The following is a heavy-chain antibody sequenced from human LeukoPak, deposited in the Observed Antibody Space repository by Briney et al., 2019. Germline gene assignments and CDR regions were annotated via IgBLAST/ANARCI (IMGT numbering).Heavy chain of an antibody. D-gene: IGHD5-24*01. J-gene: IGHJ4*02. CDR1: GFTFSSYA. Sequence: GGSLRLSCAASGFTFSSYAMSWVRQAPGKGLEWVSLISRTSSYIFLADSVKGRFTISRDNAKNSLYLQMNSLRAEDTAVYYCARDGSAYNTNHFDYWGQGTLVTVSS. CDR2: ISRTSSYI. V-gene: IGHV3-21*01. CDR3: ARDGSAYNTNHFDY.